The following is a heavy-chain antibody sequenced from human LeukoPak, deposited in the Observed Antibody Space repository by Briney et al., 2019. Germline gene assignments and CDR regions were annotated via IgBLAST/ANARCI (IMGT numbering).Heavy chain of an antibody. CDR2: ISSSGSTI. Sequence: GGSLRLSCAASGFTFSSYEMNWVRQAPGKGLEWVSYISSSGSTIYYADSVKGRFTISRDNVKNSLYLQMNSLRAEDTAVYYCAKDLPGSDYYGSGSYYFSPYYFDYWGQGTLVTVSS. V-gene: IGHV3-48*03. CDR1: GFTFSSYE. CDR3: AKDLPGSDYYGSGSYYFSPYYFDY. J-gene: IGHJ4*02. D-gene: IGHD3-10*01.